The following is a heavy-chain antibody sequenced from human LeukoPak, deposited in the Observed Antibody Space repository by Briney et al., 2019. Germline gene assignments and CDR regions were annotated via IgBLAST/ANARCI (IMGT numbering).Heavy chain of an antibody. CDR2: IYYSGST. J-gene: IGHJ4*02. V-gene: IGHV4-30-4*01. D-gene: IGHD5-12*01. CDR1: GGSISSGDYY. Sequence: SETLSLTCTVSGGSISSGDYYWSWIRQPPGKGLEWIGYIYYSGSTYYNPSLKSRVTISVDTSKNQFSLELSSVTAADTAVYYCARAVARGRLYSGYDFDYWGQGTLVTVSS. CDR3: ARAVARGRLYSGYDFDY.